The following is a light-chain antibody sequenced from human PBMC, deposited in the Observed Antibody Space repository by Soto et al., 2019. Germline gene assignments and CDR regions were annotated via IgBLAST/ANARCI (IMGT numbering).Light chain of an antibody. CDR1: QSVRRC. J-gene: IGKJ1*01. CDR3: HQRSHRPRT. CDR2: DAS. V-gene: IGKV3-11*01. Sequence: EHGFTQTPATLALSPGKRATLSFRASQSVRRCLAWYQHKPGQTPRLVIYDASNGASGMPARFRGSGSGTEFTLTFSILVPRQFAVYYGHQRSHRPRTFGQGTKVDI.